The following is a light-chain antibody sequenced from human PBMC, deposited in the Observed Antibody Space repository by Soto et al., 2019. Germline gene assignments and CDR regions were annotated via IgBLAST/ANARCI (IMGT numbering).Light chain of an antibody. V-gene: IGKV3-15*01. J-gene: IGKJ1*01. CDR2: GAS. CDR1: QSISDT. CDR3: QQYNNWPWT. Sequence: EIVMTQSPATLSVSPGGRATLSCRASQSISDTLAWYQQKPGQAPRLLIYGASTRAPGFPARFSGSGSGTDFTLTISSLQSEDFEVYYCQQYNNWPWTFGQGTKVDIK.